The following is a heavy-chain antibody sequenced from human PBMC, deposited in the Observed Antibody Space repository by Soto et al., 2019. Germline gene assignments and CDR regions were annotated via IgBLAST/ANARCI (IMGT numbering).Heavy chain of an antibody. CDR2: INHSGST. CDR1: GGSFSGYY. J-gene: IGHJ4*02. D-gene: IGHD3-10*01. CDR3: ARGRMQGRARPFDY. Sequence: SETLSLTCAVYGGSFSGYYWSWIRQPPGKGLEWIGEINHSGSTNYNPSLKSRVTISVDTSKNQFSLKLSSVTAADTAVYYCARGRMQGRARPFDYWGQGTLVTVSS. V-gene: IGHV4-34*01.